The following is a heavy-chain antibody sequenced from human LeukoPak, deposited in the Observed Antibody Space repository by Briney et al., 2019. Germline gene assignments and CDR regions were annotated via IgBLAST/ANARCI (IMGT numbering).Heavy chain of an antibody. CDR3: ANLRPIAAAGKDY. CDR2: ISYDGSNK. D-gene: IGHD6-13*01. V-gene: IGHV3-30*18. CDR1: GFTFSSYG. J-gene: IGHJ4*02. Sequence: GGSLRLSCAASGFTFSSYGMHWVRQAPGKGLEWVAVISYDGSNKYYADSVKGRFTISRDNSKNTLYLQMNGLRAEDTAVYYCANLRPIAAAGKDYWGQGTLVTVSS.